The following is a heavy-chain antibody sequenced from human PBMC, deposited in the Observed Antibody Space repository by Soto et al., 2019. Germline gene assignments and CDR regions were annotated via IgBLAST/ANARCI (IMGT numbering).Heavy chain of an antibody. D-gene: IGHD2-21*02. CDR2: IHAGNGNT. J-gene: IGHJ4*02. CDR3: ARDRCSGDCDDFDC. CDR1: GFTFTTYA. V-gene: IGHV1-3*01. Sequence: QVQVVQSGAEVKKPGASVKVSCKASGFTFTTYAMHWVRQAPGQRLEWMGWIHAGNGNTKSSQKFQDRLTITRDTSASTAYLERSSLRSEDSAVYYCARDRCSGDCDDFDCWGQGTVVTASS.